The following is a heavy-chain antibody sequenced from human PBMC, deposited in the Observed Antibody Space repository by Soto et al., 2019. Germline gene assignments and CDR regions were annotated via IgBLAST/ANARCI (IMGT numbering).Heavy chain of an antibody. Sequence: SDTLSLPFTVSDGSIGNYYWSWIRQSPEKGLEWIGYLFYIGGTNYNPALKSRVTTSEDRSKNQVFLTLRSVTAADTAVYFCVPSASTSRCGRWGTETLFTVAS. J-gene: IGHJ4*02. D-gene: IGHD2-2*01. CDR1: DGSIGNYY. CDR3: VPSASTSRCGR. CDR2: LFYIGGT. V-gene: IGHV4-59*03.